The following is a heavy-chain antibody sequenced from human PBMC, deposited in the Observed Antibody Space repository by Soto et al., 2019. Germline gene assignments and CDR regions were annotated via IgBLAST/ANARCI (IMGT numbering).Heavy chain of an antibody. CDR1: GDTFNSYA. V-gene: IGHV1-69*13. D-gene: IGHD1-26*01. CDR2: IIPIFGAA. CDR3: ARGSTSAWLYWYFDL. J-gene: IGHJ2*01. Sequence: GASVKVSCKASGDTFNSYAVNWVRQAPGQGLEWMGGIIPIFGAANYAQKFQGRVTITADESTSTVYMELRSLRSDDTAVFHCARGSTSAWLYWYFDLWGRGTRVTVSS.